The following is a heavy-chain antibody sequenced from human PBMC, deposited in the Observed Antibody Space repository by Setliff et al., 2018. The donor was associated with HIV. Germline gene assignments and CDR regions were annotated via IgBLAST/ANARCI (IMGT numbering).Heavy chain of an antibody. CDR2: INPDNSLT. V-gene: IGHV1-2*06. Sequence: ASVKVSCKASGYKFTGHYVHWVRQAPGQGLQWMGRINPDNSLTTYAEYFEGRVTMTRDTSINTAYMEMSRLRSDDTAVYYCARVPSRYCSSTTCPFFFDQWGQGTLVTVSS. CDR1: GYKFTGHY. CDR3: ARVPSRYCSSTTCPFFFDQ. D-gene: IGHD2-2*01. J-gene: IGHJ4*02.